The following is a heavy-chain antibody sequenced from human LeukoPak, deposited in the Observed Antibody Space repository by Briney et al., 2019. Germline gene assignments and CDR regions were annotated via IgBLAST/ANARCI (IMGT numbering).Heavy chain of an antibody. CDR2: INEHGTDS. CDR1: GFTFSGHW. J-gene: IGHJ4*02. CDR3: ARATDYFDY. Sequence: GGSLRLSCTASGFTFSGHWIHWVRQAPGMGLVWVSRINEHGTDSMYAESVKGRFTISRDNAKNTVYLQMNSLRAEDTAVYYCARATDYFDYWGQGTLVTVSS. V-gene: IGHV3-74*03.